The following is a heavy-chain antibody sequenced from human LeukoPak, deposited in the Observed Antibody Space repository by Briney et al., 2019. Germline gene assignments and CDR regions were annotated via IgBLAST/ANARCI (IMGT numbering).Heavy chain of an antibody. CDR1: GFTFSSYA. D-gene: IGHD4-23*01. CDR3: AKYAPPTTVVTRFFDY. V-gene: IGHV3-23*01. J-gene: IGHJ4*02. CDR2: IGSDGGGI. Sequence: GGSLRLSCAASGFTFSSYAMTWVRQAPGKGLEWVSVIGSDGGGIQYADSVKGRFSISRDNSKNTQYLQMNSLRVEDTAVYYCAKYAPPTTVVTRFFDYWGQGTLVTVSS.